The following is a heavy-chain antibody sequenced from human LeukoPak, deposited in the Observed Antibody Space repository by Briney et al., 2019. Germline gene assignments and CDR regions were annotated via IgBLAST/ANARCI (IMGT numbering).Heavy chain of an antibody. Sequence: GGSLRLSCAASTFIFSGYSMNWVRQAPGKGLEWVSYISETSSYTYYADSVKGRFTISRDNAKNSLYLQMNSLRADDTAIYYCARGQALFDYWGQGTLVTVSS. CDR3: ARGQALFDY. V-gene: IGHV3-21*06. D-gene: IGHD6-6*01. CDR2: ISETSSYT. CDR1: TFIFSGYS. J-gene: IGHJ4*02.